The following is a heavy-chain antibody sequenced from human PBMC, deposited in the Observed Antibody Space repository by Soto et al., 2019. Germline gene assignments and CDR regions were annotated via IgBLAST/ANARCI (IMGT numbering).Heavy chain of an antibody. CDR3: VRDGTKNLRDRFEP. CDR2: IYAAGDT. J-gene: IGHJ5*02. CDR1: GASLSRYY. D-gene: IGHD1-26*01. V-gene: IGHV4-4*07. Sequence: SQTLSLTCNVSGASLSRYYWSWIRQPPGKGLEWIGRIYAAGDTDYNPSLKSRISMSVDMSKKQFSLTLRSVTAADTAIYYCVRDGTKNLRDRFEPWGRGILVTVSS.